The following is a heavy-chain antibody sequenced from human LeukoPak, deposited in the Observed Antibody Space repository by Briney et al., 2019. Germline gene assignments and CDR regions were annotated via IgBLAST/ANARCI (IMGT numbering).Heavy chain of an antibody. CDR2: IKQDGSEK. Sequence: GGSLRLSCAASGFTFSSYWMSWVRLAPGKGLEWVANIKQDGSEKHYVDSVRGRFSISRDNSKNSLYLQMNSLRADDTAVYYCARVITVYNVYEEVAEYFQYWGQGTLVTVSS. D-gene: IGHD5/OR15-5a*01. CDR1: GFTFSSYW. CDR3: ARVITVYNVYEEVAEYFQY. V-gene: IGHV3-7*01. J-gene: IGHJ1*01.